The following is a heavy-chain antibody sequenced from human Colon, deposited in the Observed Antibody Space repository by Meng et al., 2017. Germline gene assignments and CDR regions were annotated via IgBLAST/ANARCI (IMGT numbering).Heavy chain of an antibody. D-gene: IGHD4-17*01. CDR1: GGSFSGFY. V-gene: IGHV4-34*02. Sequence: GQSQRGGAGLLKLSETLSPTWAVSGGSFSGFYWSWIRQPPGKGLEWIGEIDHFGISNYNSSLKGRLTMSVDTSKKQISLTLTSVTAADTAVYYCATGLRHGDWFDPWGPGTLVTVSS. J-gene: IGHJ5*02. CDR2: IDHFGIS. CDR3: ATGLRHGDWFDP.